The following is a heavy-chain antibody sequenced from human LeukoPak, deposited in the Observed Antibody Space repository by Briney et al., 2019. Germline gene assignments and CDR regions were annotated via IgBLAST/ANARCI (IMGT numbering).Heavy chain of an antibody. D-gene: IGHD2-21*02. J-gene: IGHJ1*01. CDR3: ASIPGDCGGDCAEYFQH. V-gene: IGHV1-69*05. CDR1: GGIFSSYA. Sequence: VASVKVSCKASGGIFSSYAISWVRQAPGQGLEWMGRIIPIFGTANYAQKFQGRVTITTDESTSTAYMELSSLRSEDTAVYYCASIPGDCGGDCAEYFQHWGQGTLVTVSS. CDR2: IIPIFGTA.